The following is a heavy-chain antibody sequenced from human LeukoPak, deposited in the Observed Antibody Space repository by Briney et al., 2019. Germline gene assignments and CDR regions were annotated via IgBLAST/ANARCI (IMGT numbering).Heavy chain of an antibody. D-gene: IGHD5-18*01. CDR2: ISAYNGNT. CDR1: GYTFNIYG. Sequence: ASVKVSCKASGYTFNIYGIGWVRQAPGQGLEWMGWISAYNGNTNYAQKLQGRVTMTTDTSTSTAYMGLRSLRSDDTAVYYCARGGYSYGYMGYFDYWGQGTLVTVSS. V-gene: IGHV1-18*01. CDR3: ARGGYSYGYMGYFDY. J-gene: IGHJ4*02.